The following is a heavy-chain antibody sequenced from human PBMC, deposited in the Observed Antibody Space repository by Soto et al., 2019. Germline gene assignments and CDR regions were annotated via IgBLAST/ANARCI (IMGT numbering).Heavy chain of an antibody. CDR1: GFSLTTSGVG. D-gene: IGHD1-26*01. V-gene: IGHV2-5*02. J-gene: IGHJ4*02. CDR3: AYRALYSGSYWDGGYFDY. Sequence: QITLRESGPTRVKPTQTLALTCTFSGFSLTTSGVGVGWIRQPPGKALEWLALIYWDDDKRYSPSLKTRLTITKVTSLSQVVIIMTDMDPVDTATYYCAYRALYSGSYWDGGYFDYWGQGALVTVSS. CDR2: IYWDDDK.